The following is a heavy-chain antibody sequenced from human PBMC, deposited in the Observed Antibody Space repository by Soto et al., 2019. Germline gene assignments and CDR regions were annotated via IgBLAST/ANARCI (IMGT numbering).Heavy chain of an antibody. CDR2: IYWNDDK. CDR3: AHHTREYNYGYEPL. V-gene: IGHV2-5*01. Sequence: SGPTLVNPTQTLTLTRTFSGFSLSTSGVGVGWIRQPPGKALEWLAVIYWNDDKRYSPSLKSRLTITKDTSKNQVVLTMTNMDPVDTATYYCAHHTREYNYGYEPLWGQGTLVTVSS. D-gene: IGHD5-18*01. CDR1: GFSLSTSGVG. J-gene: IGHJ4*02.